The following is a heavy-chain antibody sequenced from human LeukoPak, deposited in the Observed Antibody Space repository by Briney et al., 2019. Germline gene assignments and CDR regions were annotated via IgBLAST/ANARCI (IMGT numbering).Heavy chain of an antibody. J-gene: IGHJ5*02. D-gene: IGHD3-22*01. Sequence: PGGSLRLSCAASGFTFNNFWMSWVRQAPGTGLEWVANRNHDGSETYSVDSANGRCTISIDNASNSQYLLMQSLRAEDTAWYYCAKKNYYDDSSNLGWFDPWGQGTLVTVSS. V-gene: IGHV3-7*05. CDR2: RNHDGSET. CDR1: GFTFNNFW. CDR3: AKKNYYDDSSNLGWFDP.